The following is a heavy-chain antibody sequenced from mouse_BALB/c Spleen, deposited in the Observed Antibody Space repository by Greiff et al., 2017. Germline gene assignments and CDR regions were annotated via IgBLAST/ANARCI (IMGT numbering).Heavy chain of an antibody. CDR3: ARGHYYGSSYWAWFAY. Sequence: EVMLVESGGGLVKPGGSLKLSCAASGFTFSSYAMSWVRQTPEKRLEWVASISSGGSTYYPDSVKGRFTISRDNARNILYLQMSSLRSEDTAMYYCARGHYYGSSYWAWFAYWGQGTLVTVSA. CDR2: ISSGGST. J-gene: IGHJ3*01. CDR1: GFTFSSYA. D-gene: IGHD1-1*01. V-gene: IGHV5-6-5*01.